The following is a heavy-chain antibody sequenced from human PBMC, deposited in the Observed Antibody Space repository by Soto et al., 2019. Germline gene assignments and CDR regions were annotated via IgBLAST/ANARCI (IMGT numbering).Heavy chain of an antibody. CDR3: ARGDSARPNDYYGTDV. Sequence: PSETLSLTCAVYGGSFSGYYWSWIRQPPGKGLEWIGEINHSGSTNFNPSLKSRITMSVDTSKNQFSLKLSSVTAADTAVYYCARGDSARPNDYYGTDVWGQGTTVTVSS. CDR2: INHSGST. V-gene: IGHV4-34*01. CDR1: GGSFSGYY. D-gene: IGHD6-6*01. J-gene: IGHJ6*02.